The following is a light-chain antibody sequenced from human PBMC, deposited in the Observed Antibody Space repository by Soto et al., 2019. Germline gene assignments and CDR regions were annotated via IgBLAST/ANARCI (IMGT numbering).Light chain of an antibody. CDR1: SGHSTYT. CDR3: ETWDSNTHTV. Sequence: QLVLTQSSSASASLGSSVKLTCTLSSGHSTYTIAWHQQQPGKAPRYLMKLERSGSYNKGSGVPDRFSGSSSGADRYLTISNLQSEDEADYYCETWDSNTHTVFGGGTQLNVL. CDR2: LERSGSY. V-gene: IGLV4-60*03. J-gene: IGLJ7*01.